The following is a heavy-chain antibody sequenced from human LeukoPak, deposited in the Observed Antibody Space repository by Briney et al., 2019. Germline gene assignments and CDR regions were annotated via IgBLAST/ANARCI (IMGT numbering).Heavy chain of an antibody. CDR1: GFTFDDYA. CDR2: ISWNSGSI. J-gene: IGHJ6*02. V-gene: IGHV3-9*01. D-gene: IGHD4-23*01. Sequence: PGRSLRLSCAASGFTFDDYAMHWVRQAPGKGLEWVSGISWNSGSIGYADSVKGRFTISRDNAKNSLYLQMNSLRAEDTAVYYCARDSYPTPSGGNSHYYYYGMDVWGQGTTVTVSS. CDR3: ARDSYPTPSGGNSHYYYYGMDV.